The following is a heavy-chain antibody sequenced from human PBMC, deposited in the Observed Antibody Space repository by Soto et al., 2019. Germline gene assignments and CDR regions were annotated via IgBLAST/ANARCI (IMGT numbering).Heavy chain of an antibody. Sequence: EVQLLESGGDLVQPGGSLRLSCAASGFTFSSYAMSWVRQAPGKGLEWVSGISASGGTTYYADSVKGRFTISRDNSKNTLYLQMNSLRGEDTAVYYCGKVSLDRSGGSRVRQPFNYWGQGTLATVSS. J-gene: IGHJ4*02. V-gene: IGHV3-23*01. D-gene: IGHD2-15*01. CDR2: ISASGGTT. CDR3: GKVSLDRSGGSRVRQPFNY. CDR1: GFTFSSYA.